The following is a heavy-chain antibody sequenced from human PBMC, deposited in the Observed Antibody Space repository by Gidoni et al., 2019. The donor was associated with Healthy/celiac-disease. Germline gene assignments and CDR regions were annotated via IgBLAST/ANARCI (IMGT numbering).Heavy chain of an antibody. V-gene: IGHV1-69*06. CDR2: IIPIFGTA. J-gene: IGHJ4*02. CDR3: ARARMITFGGVIVPYYFDY. D-gene: IGHD3-16*02. Sequence: VQLVQSGAEGKTPGSSVQVSCKASGGTFTSSDGGWVRQAPGQGLEWMGGIIPIFGTANYAQKFQGRVTITADKSTSTAYMELSSLRSEDTAVYYCARARMITFGGVIVPYYFDYWGQGTLVTVSS. CDR1: GGTFTSSD.